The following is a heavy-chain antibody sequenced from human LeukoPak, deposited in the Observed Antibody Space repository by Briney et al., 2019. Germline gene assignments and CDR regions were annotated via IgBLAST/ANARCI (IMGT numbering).Heavy chain of an antibody. Sequence: GGSLRLSCAASGFTFNTNGMYWVSQAPGKGLGWVAFMWYDGSYKHYAESVKGRCTISSDNSKNTLYLQMNSLRAEDTALYYCAKGISNWGNLDYWGQGTLVTVSS. CDR3: AKGISNWGNLDY. D-gene: IGHD7-27*01. V-gene: IGHV3-30*02. J-gene: IGHJ4*02. CDR1: GFTFNTNG. CDR2: MWYDGSYK.